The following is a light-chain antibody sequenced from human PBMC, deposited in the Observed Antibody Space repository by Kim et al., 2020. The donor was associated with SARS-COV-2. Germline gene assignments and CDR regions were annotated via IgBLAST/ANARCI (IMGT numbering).Light chain of an antibody. CDR3: QQYDNYPWT. Sequence: DVQMTQSPSTLSTSVGDRVTITCRASENINRWLAWFQQKPGKPPKLLLYKASTLHSGVPLRFSGSGSGTEFILTINSLQPDDFATYYCQQYDNYPWTFGQGTKVDIK. CDR1: ENINRW. J-gene: IGKJ1*01. V-gene: IGKV1-5*03. CDR2: KAS.